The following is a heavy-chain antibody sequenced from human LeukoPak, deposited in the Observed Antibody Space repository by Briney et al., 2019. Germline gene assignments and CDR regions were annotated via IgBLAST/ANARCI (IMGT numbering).Heavy chain of an antibody. V-gene: IGHV1-2*02. CDR3: ARDRPGVPAAMPVDP. CDR1: GYTFTGYY. CDR2: INPNSGGT. Sequence: ASVKVSCEASGYTFTGYYMHWVRQAPGQGLEWMGWINPNSGGTNYAQKFQGRVTMTRDTSISTAYMELSRLRSDDTAVYYCARDRPGVPAAMPVDPWGQGTLVTVSS. D-gene: IGHD2-2*01. J-gene: IGHJ5*02.